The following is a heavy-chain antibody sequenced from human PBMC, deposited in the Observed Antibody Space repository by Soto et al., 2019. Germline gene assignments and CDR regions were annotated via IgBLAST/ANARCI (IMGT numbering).Heavy chain of an antibody. CDR3: ARETPGSSWYFDY. Sequence: SLRLSCAVSGFTVSGNYMSWVRQAPGKGLEWVSVIYKDDSTYYTDSVKGRFTISRDNSKNTLYLQMNSLRAEDTAVYFCARETPGSSWYFDYWGQGTLVTVSS. V-gene: IGHV3-53*01. D-gene: IGHD6-13*01. J-gene: IGHJ4*01. CDR2: IYKDDST. CDR1: GFTVSGNY.